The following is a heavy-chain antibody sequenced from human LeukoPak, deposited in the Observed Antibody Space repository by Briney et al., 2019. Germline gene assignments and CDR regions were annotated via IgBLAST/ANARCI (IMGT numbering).Heavy chain of an antibody. CDR3: AKDHSSGWYSYYYGMDV. Sequence: PGGSLRLSCAASGFTFSSYAMHWVRQAPGKGLEWVAVISYDGSNKYYADSVKGRFTISRDNSKNTLYLQMNSLRAEDTAVYYCAKDHSSGWYSYYYGMDVWGQGTTVTVSS. J-gene: IGHJ6*02. D-gene: IGHD6-19*01. V-gene: IGHV3-30-3*01. CDR2: ISYDGSNK. CDR1: GFTFSSYA.